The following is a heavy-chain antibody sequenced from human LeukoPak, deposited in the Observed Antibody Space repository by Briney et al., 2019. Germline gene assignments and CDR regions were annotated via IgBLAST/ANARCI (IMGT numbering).Heavy chain of an antibody. CDR1: GGSFSGYY. J-gene: IGHJ4*02. CDR2: INHSGST. D-gene: IGHD3-9*01. CDR3: ARGPRYFDWLPDLGYFDY. Sequence: SETLSLTCAVYGGSFSGYYWSWIRQPPGKGLEWIGEINHSGSTNYNPSLTSRVTISVDTSKNQFSLKLSSVTAADTAVYYCARGPRYFDWLPDLGYFDYWGQGTLVTVSP. V-gene: IGHV4-34*01.